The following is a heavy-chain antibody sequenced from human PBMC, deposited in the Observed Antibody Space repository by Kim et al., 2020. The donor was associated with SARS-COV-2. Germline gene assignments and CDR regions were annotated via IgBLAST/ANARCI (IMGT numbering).Heavy chain of an antibody. CDR1: GDSVSSNSAA. J-gene: IGHJ4*02. Sequence: SQTLSLTSAISGDSVSSNSAASNWIRQSPSRGLEWLVRTYYRSKWYTDYAVSVKSRITINTDTSKNQFSLQLKSVTPEGTAVYYCARDQIAVAGSFDYWGQGTLVTVSS. D-gene: IGHD6-19*01. CDR2: TYYRSKWYT. V-gene: IGHV6-1*01. CDR3: ARDQIAVAGSFDY.